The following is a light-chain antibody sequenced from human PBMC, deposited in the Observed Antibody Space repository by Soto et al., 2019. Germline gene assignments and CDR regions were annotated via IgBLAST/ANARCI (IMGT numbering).Light chain of an antibody. Sequence: DIQLTQSPSSLSASVGDRFTITGLASRSIGLYLIWYQQQPGTAPNLLIYAASSLEGGVPSRFSGSGSGTEFILNISSLQPDDFATYYCQQYDSYSWTFAQGTKVDIK. CDR3: QQYDSYSWT. CDR2: AAS. J-gene: IGKJ1*01. V-gene: IGKV1-5*01. CDR1: RSIGLY.